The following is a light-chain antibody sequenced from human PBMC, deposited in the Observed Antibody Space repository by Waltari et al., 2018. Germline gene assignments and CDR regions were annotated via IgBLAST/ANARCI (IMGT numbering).Light chain of an antibody. V-gene: IGLV6-57*01. CDR3: QSYDTNYRGV. CDR2: END. Sequence: NFMLTQPHSVSESPGRTVTISCTRSSGSIAGNYVQWYQKRPGRPPTTVIYENDQRPSGVPDRFSGSIDSSSNSASLSISGLKTEEEAEYYCQSYDTNYRGVFGGGTKLTVL. J-gene: IGLJ3*02. CDR1: SGSIAGNY.